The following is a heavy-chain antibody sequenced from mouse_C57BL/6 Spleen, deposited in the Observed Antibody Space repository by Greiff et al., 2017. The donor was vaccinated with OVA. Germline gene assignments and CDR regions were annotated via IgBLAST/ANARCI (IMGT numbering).Heavy chain of an antibody. CDR1: GYTFTSYW. D-gene: IGHD2-4*01. CDR2: IYPGNSDT. Sequence: EVQLVESGTVLARPGASVKMSCKTSGYTFTSYWMHWVKQRPGQGLEWIGAIYPGNSDTSYNQKFKGKAKLTAVTSASTAYMELSSLTNEDSAVYYCTRYDYDGGPWFAYWGKGTLVTVSA. J-gene: IGHJ3*01. CDR3: TRYDYDGGPWFAY. V-gene: IGHV1-5*01.